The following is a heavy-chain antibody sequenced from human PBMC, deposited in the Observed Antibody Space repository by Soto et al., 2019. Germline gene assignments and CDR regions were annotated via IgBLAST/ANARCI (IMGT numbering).Heavy chain of an antibody. Sequence: QVQLVESGGGVVQPGRSLRLSCAASGFTFSTYGMHWVRQAPGKGLEWVAMIYYDGSNKYYADSVKGRFTISRDNAKNTLDLQINSLRAEDTAVYSCARVAGSVTSDYWGQGTLVTVSS. J-gene: IGHJ4*02. CDR1: GFTFSTYG. CDR2: IYYDGSNK. V-gene: IGHV3-33*01. D-gene: IGHD2-15*01. CDR3: ARVAGSVTSDY.